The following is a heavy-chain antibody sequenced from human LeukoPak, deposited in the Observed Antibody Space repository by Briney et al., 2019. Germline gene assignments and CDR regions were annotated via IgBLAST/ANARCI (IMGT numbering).Heavy chain of an antibody. D-gene: IGHD3-22*01. CDR1: GGSISSYY. Sequence: SETLSLTSTVSGGSISSYYWSWIGQPPGQGLKWLGYIYYSGSTNYNPSLKSRVTISVDPSKNQFSLKLSSVTAADTAVYYRAREVTMIVVAKGAFDIWGQGTMVTVSS. J-gene: IGHJ3*02. CDR2: IYYSGST. CDR3: AREVTMIVVAKGAFDI. V-gene: IGHV4-59*01.